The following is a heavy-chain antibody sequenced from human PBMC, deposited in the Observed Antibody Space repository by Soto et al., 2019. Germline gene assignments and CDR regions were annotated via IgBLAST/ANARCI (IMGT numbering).Heavy chain of an antibody. D-gene: IGHD3-9*01. V-gene: IGHV4-4*02. CDR3: ARVRYDILAGLYYYYGMDV. CDR2: IYHSGST. CDR1: GGSISSSNW. Sequence: QVQLQESGPGLVKPSGTLSLTCAVSGGSISSSNWWSWVRQPPGQGLEWIGEIYHSGSTNYNPSLKRRVTISLDKSKIQFPLKLSSVSAADTAVYYCARVRYDILAGLYYYYGMDVWGQGTTVTVSS. J-gene: IGHJ6*02.